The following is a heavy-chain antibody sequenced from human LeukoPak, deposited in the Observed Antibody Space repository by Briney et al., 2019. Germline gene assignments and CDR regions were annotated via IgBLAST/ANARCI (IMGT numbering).Heavy chain of an antibody. Sequence: SETLSLTCTVSGGSISSSSYYWGWIRQPPGKGLEWIGSIYYSGSTHYNPSLKSRVTISVDKSKNQFSLKLSSVTAADTAVYYCARGEVGATDDAFDIWGQGTMVTVSS. CDR2: IYYSGST. D-gene: IGHD1-26*01. CDR1: GGSISSSSYY. V-gene: IGHV4-39*07. J-gene: IGHJ3*02. CDR3: ARGEVGATDDAFDI.